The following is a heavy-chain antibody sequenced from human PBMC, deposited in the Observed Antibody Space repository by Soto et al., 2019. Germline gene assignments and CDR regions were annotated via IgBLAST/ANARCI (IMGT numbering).Heavy chain of an antibody. CDR1: GYTFTSYD. Sequence: GASVKVSCKASGYTFTSYDINWVRQATGQGLEWMGWMNPNSGNTGYAQEFQGRVTMTRNTSISTAYMELSSLRSEDTAVYYCARGPRIVARPRPNWFDPWGQGTLVTVSS. V-gene: IGHV1-8*01. CDR2: MNPNSGNT. CDR3: ARGPRIVARPRPNWFDP. J-gene: IGHJ5*02. D-gene: IGHD6-6*01.